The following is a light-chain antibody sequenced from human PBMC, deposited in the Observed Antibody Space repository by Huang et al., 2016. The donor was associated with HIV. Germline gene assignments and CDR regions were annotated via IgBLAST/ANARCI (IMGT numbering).Light chain of an antibody. J-gene: IGKJ3*01. CDR3: QQSYSTLT. V-gene: IGKV1-39*01. CDR1: QSISSY. Sequence: DIQMTQSPSSLSASVGDRVTIPCRASQSISSYLNWYQHKPGKAPKLLIYAASSLQSGVPSRFSGSGSGTDFTLTISSLQPEDFATYYCQQSYSTLTFGPGTKVYIK. CDR2: AAS.